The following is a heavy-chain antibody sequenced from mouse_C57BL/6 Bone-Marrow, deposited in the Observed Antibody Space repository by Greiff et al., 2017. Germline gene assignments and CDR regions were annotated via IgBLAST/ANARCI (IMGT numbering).Heavy chain of an antibody. V-gene: IGHV1-61*01. Sequence: VQLQQPGAELVRPGSSVKPSCKASGYTFTSYWMDWVKQRPGQGLEWIGNIYPSDSETHYNQKFKDKATLTVDKSSSTAYMQLSSLTSEDSAFYYCARSLLHAMDYWGQGTSVTVSS. CDR1: GYTFTSYW. CDR2: IYPSDSET. J-gene: IGHJ4*01. CDR3: ARSLLHAMDY. D-gene: IGHD1-1*01.